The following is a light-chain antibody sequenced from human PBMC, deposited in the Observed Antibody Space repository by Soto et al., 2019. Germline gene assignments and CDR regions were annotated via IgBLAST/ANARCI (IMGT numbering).Light chain of an antibody. Sequence: QSVLTQPPSVSGARGQRVTISCTESSSNIGAGYDVQWYQQLPGTAPKLLIYGNNNRPSGVPGRFSGSKSGTSASLAITGLQAEDEADYYCQSYDSSLRAVVFGGGTKLTVL. V-gene: IGLV1-40*01. CDR2: GNN. CDR1: SSNIGAGYD. J-gene: IGLJ2*01. CDR3: QSYDSSLRAVV.